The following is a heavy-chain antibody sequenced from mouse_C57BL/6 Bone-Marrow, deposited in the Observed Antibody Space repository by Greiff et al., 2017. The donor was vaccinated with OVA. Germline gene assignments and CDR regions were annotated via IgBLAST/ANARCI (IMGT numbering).Heavy chain of an antibody. V-gene: IGHV1-26*01. J-gene: IGHJ2*01. CDR2: INPNNGGT. CDR3: ARTGRDYFDY. CDR1: GYTFTDYY. D-gene: IGHD4-1*01. Sequence: EVQLQQSGPELVKPGASVKISCKASGYTFTDYYMNWVKQSHGKSLEWIGDINPNNGGTSYNQKFKGKATLTVDKSSSTAYMGLSSLTSEDSAVYCCARTGRDYFDYWGKGTTLTVSS.